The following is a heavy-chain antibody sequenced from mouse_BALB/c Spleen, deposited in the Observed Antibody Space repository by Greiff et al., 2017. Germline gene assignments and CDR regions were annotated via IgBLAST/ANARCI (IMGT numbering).Heavy chain of an antibody. CDR2: INPYNDGT. V-gene: IGHV1-14*01. D-gene: IGHD1-1*01. CDR3: AREVNYGSGGCAY. J-gene: IGHJ3*01. CDR1: GYTFTSYV. Sequence: VQLQQSGPELVKPGASVKMSCKASGYTFTSYVMHWVKQKPGQGLEWIGYINPYNDGTKYNEKFKGKATLTSDKSSSTAYMELARLTSEDSAIYYCAREVNYGSGGCAYWGQGTLVTVSA.